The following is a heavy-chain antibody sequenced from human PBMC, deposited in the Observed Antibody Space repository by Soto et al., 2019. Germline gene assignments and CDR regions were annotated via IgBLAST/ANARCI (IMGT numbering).Heavy chain of an antibody. Sequence: GGSLRLSCAASGFTFSSYSMNWVRQAPGKGLEWVSSISSSSSYIYYADSVKGRFTISRDNAKNSLYLQMNSLRAEDTAVYYCARDREGVGAGLFWGQGAMVTVSS. V-gene: IGHV3-21*01. J-gene: IGHJ3*01. CDR1: GFTFSSYS. CDR2: ISSSSSYI. CDR3: ARDREGVGAGLF. D-gene: IGHD1-26*01.